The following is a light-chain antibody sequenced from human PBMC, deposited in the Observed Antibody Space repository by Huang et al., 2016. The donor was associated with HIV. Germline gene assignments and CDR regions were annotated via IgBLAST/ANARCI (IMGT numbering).Light chain of an antibody. CDR2: DAD. CDR3: QQPSKWPFT. J-gene: IGKJ5*01. CDR1: QSVGNY. Sequence: EIVLTQSPGTLSLSPGERATLSCRTSQSVGNYLVWYQQKPGQVPRLLIDDADYRAADIPARFSGHGSGTDFAHTMDSQEPEDFAVYYSQQPSKWPFTFGQGTRLEIK. V-gene: IGKV3-11*01.